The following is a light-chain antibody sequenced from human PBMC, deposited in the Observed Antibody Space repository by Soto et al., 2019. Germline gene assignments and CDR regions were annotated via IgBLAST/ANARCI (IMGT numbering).Light chain of an antibody. Sequence: SCELTQPLSVSVALGQTARITCGGNNIGSKNVHWYQQKPGQAPVVVIYRDTNRPSGIPERFSGSSSGNTATLTISRAQAGDEADYYCQVWDSSLVVFGGGTKLTVL. V-gene: IGLV3-9*01. CDR2: RDT. CDR3: QVWDSSLVV. J-gene: IGLJ2*01. CDR1: NIGSKN.